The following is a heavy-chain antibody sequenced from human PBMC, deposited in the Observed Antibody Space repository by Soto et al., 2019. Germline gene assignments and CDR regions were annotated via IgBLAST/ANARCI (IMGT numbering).Heavy chain of an antibody. CDR1: GGSISSYY. V-gene: IGHV4-59*01. D-gene: IGHD2-21*01. CDR2: IYYSGST. CDR3: ARAGDKEGYYYYGMDV. Sequence: SETLSLTCTVSGGSISSYYWSWIRQPPVNGLEWIGYIYYSGSTIYNPSLKSRVTISVDTSKNQFSLKLSSVTAADTAVYYCARAGDKEGYYYYGMDVWGQGTTVTVSS. J-gene: IGHJ6*02.